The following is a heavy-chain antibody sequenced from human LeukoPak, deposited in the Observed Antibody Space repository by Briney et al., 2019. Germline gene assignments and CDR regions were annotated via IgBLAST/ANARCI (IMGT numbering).Heavy chain of an antibody. CDR3: TKATQWLAFDD. J-gene: IGHJ4*02. CDR2: TYISGST. V-gene: IGHV4-59*02. D-gene: IGHD6-19*01. CDR1: DGSVSSYF. Sequence: SETLSLTCTVTDGSVSSYFWSWIRQPPGKGLEWIGNTYISGSTNYNPSLESRVTISLDTSRNHLSLSLRSVTAADTAVYYCTKATQWLAFDDWGQGALVTVSS.